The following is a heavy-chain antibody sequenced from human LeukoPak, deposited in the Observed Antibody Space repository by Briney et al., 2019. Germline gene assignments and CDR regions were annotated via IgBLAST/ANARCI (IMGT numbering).Heavy chain of an antibody. CDR2: INHSGST. V-gene: IGHV4-34*01. Sequence: PSETLSLTCAVYGGSFSGYYWSWIRQPPGKGLEWIGEINHSGSTNYNPSLKSRVTISVDTSKNQFSPKLSSVTAADTAVYYCARDVVVRGVISDYYYMDVWGKGTTVTVSS. J-gene: IGHJ6*03. CDR3: ARDVVVRGVISDYYYMDV. CDR1: GGSFSGYY. D-gene: IGHD3-10*01.